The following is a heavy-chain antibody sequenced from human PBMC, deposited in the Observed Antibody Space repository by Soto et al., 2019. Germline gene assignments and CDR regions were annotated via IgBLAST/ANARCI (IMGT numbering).Heavy chain of an antibody. CDR1: GDTFTTNS. V-gene: IGHV1-69*06. J-gene: IGHJ4*02. CDR3: ARGLLYASTYFDY. D-gene: IGHD2-8*01. Sequence: QVQLVQSGAEVKKPGSSVKVSCKASGDTFTTNSLNWVRQAPGQGLEWMGGIIPVVGTTKYAQKYQDRVTITGDKSTNTAYMELSSLRSDDTAVYYCARGLLYASTYFDYWGQGTSVIVSS. CDR2: IIPVVGTT.